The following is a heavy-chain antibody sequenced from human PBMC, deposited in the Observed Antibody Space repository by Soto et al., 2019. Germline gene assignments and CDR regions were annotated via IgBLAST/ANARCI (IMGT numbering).Heavy chain of an antibody. CDR2: IWYDGSNK. CDR1: GFTFSNYG. V-gene: IGHV3-33*01. Sequence: GGSLRLSCAASGFTFSNYGMHWVRQAPGKGLEWVAVIWYDGSNKYYADSVKGRFTISRDNSKNTLYLQMNSLRAEDTAVYYSARFGRVVVVPAATKRDDAFDIWGQGTMVTVSS. CDR3: ARFGRVVVVPAATKRDDAFDI. D-gene: IGHD2-2*01. J-gene: IGHJ3*02.